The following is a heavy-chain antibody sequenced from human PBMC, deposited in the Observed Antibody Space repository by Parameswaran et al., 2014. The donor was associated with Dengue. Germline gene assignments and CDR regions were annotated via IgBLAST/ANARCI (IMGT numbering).Heavy chain of an antibody. J-gene: IGHJ4*02. Sequence: WVRQAPGQRLEWMGWINAGNGNTKYSQKFQGRVTITRDTSASTAYMELSSLRSEDTAVYYCARGGEGEYSDYWGQGTLVTVSS. CDR3: ARGGEGEYSDY. D-gene: IGHD5-18*01. V-gene: IGHV1-3*01. CDR2: INAGNGNT.